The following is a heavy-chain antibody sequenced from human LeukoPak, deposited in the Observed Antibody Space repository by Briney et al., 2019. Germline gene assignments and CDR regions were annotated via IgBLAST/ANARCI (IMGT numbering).Heavy chain of an antibody. J-gene: IGHJ4*02. Sequence: SVKVSCKASGGTFSSYAISWVRQAPRQGLEWMGGIIPIFGTANYAQKFQGRVTITTDESTSTAYMELSSLRSEDTAVYYCARGPELERFDYWGQGTLVTVSS. CDR1: GGTFSSYA. CDR3: ARGPELERFDY. V-gene: IGHV1-69*05. CDR2: IIPIFGTA. D-gene: IGHD1-1*01.